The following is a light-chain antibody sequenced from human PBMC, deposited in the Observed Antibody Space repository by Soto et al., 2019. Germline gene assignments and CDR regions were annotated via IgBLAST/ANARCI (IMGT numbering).Light chain of an antibody. CDR2: LNSDGSH. Sequence: QLVLTQSPSASASLGASVKLTSTLSSGHSSYAIAWHQQQPEKGPRYLMNLNSDGSHSKGDGIPDRFSGSSSGAERYLNISSLQSEDEADYYCQTWGTGIQVFGGGTKLTVL. CDR3: QTWGTGIQV. CDR1: SGHSSYA. J-gene: IGLJ3*02. V-gene: IGLV4-69*01.